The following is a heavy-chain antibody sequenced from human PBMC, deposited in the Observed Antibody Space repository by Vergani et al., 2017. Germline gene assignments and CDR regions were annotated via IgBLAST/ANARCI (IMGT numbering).Heavy chain of an antibody. CDR1: GGTFSSYT. CDR2: IIPIFGSA. CDR3: AREGILGLTDAFDI. J-gene: IGHJ3*02. Sequence: QVQLVQSGAEVKKPGSSVKVSCKASGGTFSSYTISWVRQAPGQGLEWMGGIIPIFGSANYAQKFQGRDTITADESTSTAYMELSSLRSEDTAVYYCAREGILGLTDAFDIWGQGTMVTVSS. D-gene: IGHD2-15*01. V-gene: IGHV1-69*01.